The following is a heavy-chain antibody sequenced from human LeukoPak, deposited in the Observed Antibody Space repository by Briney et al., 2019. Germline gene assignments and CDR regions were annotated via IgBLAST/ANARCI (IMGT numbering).Heavy chain of an antibody. CDR1: GFTFSSYG. CDR3: AKIIGHCSSTSCLDDY. Sequence: GGSLRLSCAASGFTFSSYGMHWFRQAPGKGLEWVAVISYDGSNKYYADSVKGRFTISRDNSKNTLYLQMNSLRAEDTAVYYCAKIIGHCSSTSCLDDYWGQGTLVTVSS. V-gene: IGHV3-30*18. J-gene: IGHJ4*02. D-gene: IGHD2-2*01. CDR2: ISYDGSNK.